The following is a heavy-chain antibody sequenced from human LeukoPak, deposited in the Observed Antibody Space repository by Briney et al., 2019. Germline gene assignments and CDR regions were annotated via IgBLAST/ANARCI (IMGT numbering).Heavy chain of an antibody. CDR2: INHSGST. D-gene: IGHD6-19*01. Sequence: PSETLSLTCAVYGGSFSGNYRSWIRQPPGKGLEWLGEINHSGSTNYNPSLKSRVTMSVHTSKNQFSLQLSSVTAAQTVVYYCARYPQWQYYFDYWSQGTLVTVYS. J-gene: IGHJ4*01. V-gene: IGHV4-34*01. CDR1: GGSFSGNY. CDR3: ARYPQWQYYFDY.